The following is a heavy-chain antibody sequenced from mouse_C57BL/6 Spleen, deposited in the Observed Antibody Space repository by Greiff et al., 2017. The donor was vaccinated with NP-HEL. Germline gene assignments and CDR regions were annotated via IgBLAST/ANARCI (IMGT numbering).Heavy chain of an antibody. Sequence: EVHLVESGEGLVKPGGSLKLSCAASGFTFSSYAMSWVRQTPEKRLEWVAYISSGGDYIYYADTVKGRFTISRDNARNTLYLQMSSLKSEDTAMYYCTRETTVDAMDYWGQGTSVTVSS. CDR2: ISSGGDYI. CDR3: TRETTVDAMDY. D-gene: IGHD1-1*01. V-gene: IGHV5-9-1*02. CDR1: GFTFSSYA. J-gene: IGHJ4*01.